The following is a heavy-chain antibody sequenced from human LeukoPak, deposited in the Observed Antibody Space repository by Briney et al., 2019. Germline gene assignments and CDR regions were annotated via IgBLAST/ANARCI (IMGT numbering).Heavy chain of an antibody. CDR1: GFTFSSYW. CDR2: INSDGSST. V-gene: IGHV3-74*01. D-gene: IGHD2-2*01. Sequence: PGGSLRLSCAASGFTFSSYWMHWVRQAPGKGLVWVSRINSDGSSTSYADSVKGRFTISRDNAKNTLYLQMNSLRAEGTAVYYCATLSDIVVVPAAADYYYYMDVWGKGTTVTVSS. J-gene: IGHJ6*03. CDR3: ATLSDIVVVPAAADYYYYMDV.